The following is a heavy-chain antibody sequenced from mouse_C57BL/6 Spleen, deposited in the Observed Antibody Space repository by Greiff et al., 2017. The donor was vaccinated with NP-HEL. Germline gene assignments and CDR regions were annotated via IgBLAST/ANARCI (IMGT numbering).Heavy chain of an antibody. CDR2: IDPANGNT. CDR3: ARGLGRGNPFDY. CDR1: GFTIKNTY. V-gene: IGHV14-3*01. D-gene: IGHD4-1*01. Sequence: VQLQQSVAELVRPGASVKLSCTASGFTIKNTYMHWVKQRPEQGLEWIGRIDPANGNTKYAPKFQGKATITADTSSNTAYLQLSSLTSEDTAIYYCARGLGRGNPFDYWGQGTLVTVSA. J-gene: IGHJ3*01.